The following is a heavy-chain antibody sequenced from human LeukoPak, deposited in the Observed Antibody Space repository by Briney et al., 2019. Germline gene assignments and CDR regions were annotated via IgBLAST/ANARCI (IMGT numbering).Heavy chain of an antibody. CDR1: GYTFTSYD. D-gene: IGHD2-2*01. CDR3: ARGCSSTSCYYDY. CDR2: MNPNSGNT. V-gene: IGHV1-8*03. J-gene: IGHJ4*02. Sequence: GASVKVSCKASGYTFTSYDTNWVRQATGQGLEWMGWMNPNSGNTGYAQKFQGRVTITRNTSISTAYMELSSLRSEDTAVYYCARGCSSTSCYYDYWGQGTLVTVSS.